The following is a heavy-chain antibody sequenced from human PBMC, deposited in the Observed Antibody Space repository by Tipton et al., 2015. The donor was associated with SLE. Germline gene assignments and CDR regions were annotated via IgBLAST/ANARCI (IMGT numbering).Heavy chain of an antibody. Sequence: SLRLSCAASGFTFSNYAMHWVRQAPGKGLEWVAVISYDGSNKYYADSVKGRFTISRDNSKNTLYLQMNSLRAEDTALYTCARDLVGAALASWGQGILVTVSS. V-gene: IGHV3-30*04. CDR2: ISYDGSNK. CDR1: GFTFSNYA. J-gene: IGHJ4*02. D-gene: IGHD1-26*01. CDR3: ARDLVGAALAS.